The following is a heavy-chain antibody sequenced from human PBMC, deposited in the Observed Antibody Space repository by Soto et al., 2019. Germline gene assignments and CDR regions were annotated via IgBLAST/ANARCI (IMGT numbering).Heavy chain of an antibody. D-gene: IGHD4-17*01. Sequence: GGSLRLSCVASGFTFSSYAMSWVRQAPGKGLEWVSTISDGGNSTYSADSVKGRFTISRDNSKNMLYLQMNSLRAEDTAVYYCARDRYGAPLWGQDDFDYWGQGTLVTVSS. V-gene: IGHV3-23*01. J-gene: IGHJ4*02. CDR1: GFTFSSYA. CDR3: ARDRYGAPLWGQDDFDY. CDR2: ISDGGNST.